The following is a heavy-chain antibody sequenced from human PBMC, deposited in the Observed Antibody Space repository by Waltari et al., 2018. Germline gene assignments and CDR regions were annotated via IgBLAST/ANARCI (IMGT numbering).Heavy chain of an antibody. CDR3: ARGVVAARYYYYYMDV. V-gene: IGHV4-39*07. Sequence: QLQLQESGPGLVKPSETLSLTCTVSGGSISSSSYYWGWIRQPPGKGLEWIGSIYYSGSTYYNPSLKSRVTISVDTSKNQFSLKLSSVTAADTAVYYCARGVVAARYYYYYMDVWGKGTTVTVSS. J-gene: IGHJ6*03. CDR1: GGSISSSSYY. D-gene: IGHD2-15*01. CDR2: IYYSGST.